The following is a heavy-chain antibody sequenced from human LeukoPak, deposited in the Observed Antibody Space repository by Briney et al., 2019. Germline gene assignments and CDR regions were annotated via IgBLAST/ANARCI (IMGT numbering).Heavy chain of an antibody. D-gene: IGHD3-3*01. Sequence: SETLSLTCTVSGYSISSGSYWGWIRQPPGKGLEWIGSIHHSGSIYNNPSLKSRVTISVDTSKSPFSLKLSSVTAADTAVYYCARAFGVVIYFDYWGQGTLVTVSS. CDR1: GYSISSGSY. CDR2: IHHSGSI. CDR3: ARAFGVVIYFDY. J-gene: IGHJ4*02. V-gene: IGHV4-38-2*02.